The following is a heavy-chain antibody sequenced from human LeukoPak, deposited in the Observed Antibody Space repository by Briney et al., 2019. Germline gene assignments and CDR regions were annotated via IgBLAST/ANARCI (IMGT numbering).Heavy chain of an antibody. V-gene: IGHV4-38-2*01. Sequence: TSETLSLTCAVSGYSISSGYYWGRIRQPPGKGLEWIGSIYHSGSTYYNPSLKSRVTISVDTSKNQFSLKLSSVTAADTAVYYCASPTYYYDSSGLDWYFDLWGRGTLVTVSS. CDR3: ASPTYYYDSSGLDWYFDL. D-gene: IGHD3-22*01. CDR2: IYHSGST. CDR1: GYSISSGYY. J-gene: IGHJ2*01.